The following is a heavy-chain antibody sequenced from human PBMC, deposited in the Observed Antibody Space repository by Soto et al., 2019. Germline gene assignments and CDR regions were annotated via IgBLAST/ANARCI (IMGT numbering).Heavy chain of an antibody. D-gene: IGHD1-26*01. J-gene: IGHJ3*02. CDR1: GGSFSGYY. CDR2: INHSGST. Sequence: PSETLSLTCAVYGGSFSGYYWSWIRQPPGKGLEWIGEINHSGSTNYNPSLKSRVTISVDTSKNQFSLKLSSVTAADTAVYYCARGSSDGIVRAKVAFDTWGHGPLVTVS. CDR3: ARGSSDGIVRAKVAFDT. V-gene: IGHV4-34*01.